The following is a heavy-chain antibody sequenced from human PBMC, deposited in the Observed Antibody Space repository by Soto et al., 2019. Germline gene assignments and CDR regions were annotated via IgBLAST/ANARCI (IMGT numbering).Heavy chain of an antibody. CDR1: GFTFSNAW. CDR2: IKSKSDGGTT. V-gene: IGHV3-15*01. CDR3: TTGSACRGC. Sequence: GGSLRLSCAASGFTFSNAWMSWVRQAPGKGLEWVGLIKSKSDGGTTDYVAPVTGRFTISRDDSQNTLFLQMNSLKTEDTAIYYCTTGSACRGCWGQGTLVTVSS. J-gene: IGHJ4*02. D-gene: IGHD6-19*01.